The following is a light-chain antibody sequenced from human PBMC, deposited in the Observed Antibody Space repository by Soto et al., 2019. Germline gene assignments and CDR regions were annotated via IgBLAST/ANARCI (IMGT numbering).Light chain of an antibody. CDR1: QSISSW. CDR3: QQSYSTPIT. Sequence: DIQMTQSPSTLSASVGDRVTITCRASQSISSWLAWYQQKPGKAPKFLIYDASSLESGVPSRFSGSGSETDFTLTISSLQPEDFATYYCQQSYSTPITFGQGTRLEIK. V-gene: IGKV1-39*01. J-gene: IGKJ5*01. CDR2: DAS.